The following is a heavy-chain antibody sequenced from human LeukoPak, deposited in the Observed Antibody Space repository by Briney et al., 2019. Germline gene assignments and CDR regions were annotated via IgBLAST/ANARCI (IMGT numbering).Heavy chain of an antibody. CDR1: ADTFSRYA. J-gene: IGHJ6*03. D-gene: IGHD2-2*02. Sequence: SVKVSCKTSADTFSRYALNWVRQAPGQGLEWMGRIVPMLETAHYAPRFQGRVTITADISTTTGYMELRHLTSDDAAVYFCAPGAYTSDRSGFYYYYMDVWGKGTTVTVSS. CDR2: IVPMLETA. V-gene: IGHV1-69*06. CDR3: APGAYTSDRSGFYYYYMDV.